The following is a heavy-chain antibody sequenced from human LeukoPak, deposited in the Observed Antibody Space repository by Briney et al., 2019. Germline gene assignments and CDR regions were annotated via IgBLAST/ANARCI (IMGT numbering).Heavy chain of an antibody. Sequence: SETLSLTCTVSGGSISSGSYYWSWIRQPAGKGLEWIGRIYTSGSTNYNPSLKSRVTISVDTSKNQFSLKLSSVTAADTAVYYCARGPYCSSTSCPYNWFDPWGQGTLVTVSS. CDR3: ARGPYCSSTSCPYNWFDP. J-gene: IGHJ5*02. V-gene: IGHV4-61*02. D-gene: IGHD2-2*01. CDR1: GGSISSGSYY. CDR2: IYTSGST.